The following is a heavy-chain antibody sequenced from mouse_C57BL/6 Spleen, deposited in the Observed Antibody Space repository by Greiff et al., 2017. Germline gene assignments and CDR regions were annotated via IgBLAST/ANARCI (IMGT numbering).Heavy chain of an antibody. CDR2: IWTGGGT. Sequence: VKLVESGPGLVAPSQSLSITCTVSGFSLTSYAISWVRQPPGKGLEWLGVIWTGGGTNYNSALKSRLSISKDNSKSQVFLKMNSLQTDDTARYYCARAYDYDGYYFDYWGQGTTLTVSS. CDR3: ARAYDYDGYYFDY. V-gene: IGHV2-9-1*01. J-gene: IGHJ2*01. D-gene: IGHD2-4*01. CDR1: GFSLTSYA.